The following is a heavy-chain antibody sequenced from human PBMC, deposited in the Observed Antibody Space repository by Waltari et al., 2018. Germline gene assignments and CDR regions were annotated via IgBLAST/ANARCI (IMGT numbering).Heavy chain of an antibody. V-gene: IGHV4-38-2*02. CDR3: ARAGANWDLFDY. J-gene: IGHJ4*02. D-gene: IGHD7-27*01. CDR2: IYHSGST. CDR1: GYSISSGYY. Sequence: QVQLQESGPGLVKPSETLSLTCTVSGYSISSGYYWGWIRQPPGKGLEWIGSIYHSGSTYYNPSLKSRVTRSVDTSKNQFSLKLSSVTAADTAVYYCARAGANWDLFDYWGQGTLVTVSS.